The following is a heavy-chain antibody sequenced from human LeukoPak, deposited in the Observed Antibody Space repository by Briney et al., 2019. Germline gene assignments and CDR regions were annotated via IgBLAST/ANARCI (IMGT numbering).Heavy chain of an antibody. Sequence: PGGSLRLSCAASGFTFSNYWMHWVRQDPGKGLVWVSFINPDGSTTNYADSVKGRFTISRDNAKNALYLQMNSLRAEDTAVYYCARVTRYQLLWSVGPRRKYYFDYWGQGTLVTVSS. V-gene: IGHV3-74*01. D-gene: IGHD2-2*01. CDR2: INPDGSTT. CDR3: ARVTRYQLLWSVGPRRKYYFDY. J-gene: IGHJ4*02. CDR1: GFTFSNYW.